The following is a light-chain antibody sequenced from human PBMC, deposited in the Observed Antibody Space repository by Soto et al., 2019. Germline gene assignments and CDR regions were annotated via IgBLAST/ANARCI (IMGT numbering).Light chain of an antibody. Sequence: QSVLTQPPSVSEAPRQRVTISCSGSTSNIGNNAVNRYQHLPGKTPKLLVYYDDLVPSGVSDRFSGSKSGTSAALVISGLQSEDEADYYCAVWDDRLNGWMFGGGTQLTVL. V-gene: IGLV1-36*01. CDR1: TSNIGNNA. J-gene: IGLJ3*02. CDR2: YDD. CDR3: AVWDDRLNGWM.